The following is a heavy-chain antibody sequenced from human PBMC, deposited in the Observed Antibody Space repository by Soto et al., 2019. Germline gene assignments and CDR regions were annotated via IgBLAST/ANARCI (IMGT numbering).Heavy chain of an antibody. J-gene: IGHJ4*02. D-gene: IGHD6-13*01. CDR3: ARRGSSSWYGY. CDR2: IYYSGST. CDR1: GGSISSSSYY. V-gene: IGHV4-39*01. Sequence: QLQLQESGPGLVKPSETLSLTCTVSGGSISSSSYYWGWIRQPPGKGLEWIGIIYYSGSTYYNPSLKSRVTISVDTSKNQFSLKLSSVTAADTAVYYCARRGSSSWYGYWGQGTLVTVSS.